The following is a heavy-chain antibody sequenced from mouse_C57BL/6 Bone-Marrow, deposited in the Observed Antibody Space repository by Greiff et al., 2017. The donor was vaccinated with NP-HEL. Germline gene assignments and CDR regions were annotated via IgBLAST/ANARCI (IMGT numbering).Heavy chain of an antibody. CDR2: IRNKANGYTT. Sequence: EVKLMESGGGLVQPGASLRLSCAASGFTFTDYYMSWVRQPPGKAPEWLALIRNKANGYTTVYTASVKGRLNISRDNSQNIHYLQMNTLRAEDSATYDCVKAPYGSSGDYAMDYWGQGTSVTVYS. D-gene: IGHD1-1*01. CDR1: GFTFTDYY. J-gene: IGHJ4*01. V-gene: IGHV7-4*01. CDR3: VKAPYGSSGDYAMDY.